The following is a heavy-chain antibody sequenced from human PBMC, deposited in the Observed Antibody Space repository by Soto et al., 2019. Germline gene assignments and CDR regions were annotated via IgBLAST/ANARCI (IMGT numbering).Heavy chain of an antibody. CDR2: INHSGST. V-gene: IGHV4-34*01. D-gene: IGHD2-15*01. CDR1: GGSFSGYY. CDR3: ARVGVVVVAPKPGNWFDP. J-gene: IGHJ5*02. Sequence: SETLSLTCAVYGGSFSGYYWSWIRQPPGKGLEWIGEINHSGSTNYNPSLKSRVTISVDTSKNQFSLKLSSVTAADTAVYYCARVGVVVVAPKPGNWFDPWGQGTLVTVSS.